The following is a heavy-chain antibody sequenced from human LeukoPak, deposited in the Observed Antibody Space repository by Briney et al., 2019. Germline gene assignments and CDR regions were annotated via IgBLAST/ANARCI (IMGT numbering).Heavy chain of an antibody. J-gene: IGHJ4*02. CDR3: ARDGDGRYGDYSLDY. D-gene: IGHD4-17*01. Sequence: SQTLSLTCTVSGGSISSGGYYWSWIRQHPGKGLEWIGYIYYSGSTYYNPSLKSRVTISVDTSKNQFSLKLSSVTAADTAVYYCARDGDGRYGDYSLDYWRQGTLVTVSS. CDR2: IYYSGST. V-gene: IGHV4-31*03. CDR1: GGSISSGGYY.